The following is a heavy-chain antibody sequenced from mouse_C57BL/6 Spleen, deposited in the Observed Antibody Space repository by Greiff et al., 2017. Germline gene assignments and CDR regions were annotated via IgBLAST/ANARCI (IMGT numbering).Heavy chain of an antibody. CDR3: ARQEVRLDYFDY. Sequence: VQLVESGPELVKPGASVKISCKASGYAFSSSWMNWVKQRPGKGLEWIGRIYPGDGDTNYNGKFKGKATLTADKSSSTAYMQLSSLTSEDSAVYFCARQEVRLDYFDYWGQGTTLTVSS. CDR1: GYAFSSSW. CDR2: IYPGDGDT. J-gene: IGHJ2*01. V-gene: IGHV1-82*01. D-gene: IGHD3-2*02.